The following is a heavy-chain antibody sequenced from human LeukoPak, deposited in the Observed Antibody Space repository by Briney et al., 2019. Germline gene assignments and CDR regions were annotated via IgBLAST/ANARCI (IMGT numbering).Heavy chain of an antibody. J-gene: IGHJ6*02. Sequence: GGSLRLSCAVSGLTFTNAWMSWVRQAPGKGLEWVGRIKSKTEGGTVEYAAPVKGRFTVLRDDSRNILYLQMNSLKPEDTAAYYCTTYMVRGTSFYGMDVWGQGTTVTVSS. CDR2: IKSKTEGGTV. V-gene: IGHV3-15*01. CDR3: TTYMVRGTSFYGMDV. CDR1: GLTFTNAW. D-gene: IGHD3-10*01.